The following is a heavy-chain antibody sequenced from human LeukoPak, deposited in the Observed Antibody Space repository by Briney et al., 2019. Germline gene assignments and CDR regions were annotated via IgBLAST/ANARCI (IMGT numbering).Heavy chain of an antibody. CDR2: IYYTGST. D-gene: IGHD3-16*01. V-gene: IGHV4-59*01. J-gene: IGHJ4*02. CDR1: GGSISSYY. Sequence: PSETLSLTCTVSGGSISSYYWSWIRQPPGKGLEWIAYIYYTGSTNYNPSLKSRVTTSVDTSKNQFSLKLSSVTAADTAVYYCARQRIMHYFDYWGQGTLVTVSS. CDR3: ARQRIMHYFDY.